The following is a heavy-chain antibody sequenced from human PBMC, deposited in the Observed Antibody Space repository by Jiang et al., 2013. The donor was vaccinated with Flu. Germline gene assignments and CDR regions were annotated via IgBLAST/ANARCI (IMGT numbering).Heavy chain of an antibody. CDR1: GYIFTNYW. Sequence: GAEVKKPGESLRISCQASGYIFTNYWIGWLRQMPGRGLEWVGIIYPDDSDRRISPSFQGHVTISADRSLTTAYLEWSSLKVSDTALYYCARGERAMLRYHDWFVDYWGQGTLVTVSP. D-gene: IGHD3-9*01. CDR2: IYPDDSDR. J-gene: IGHJ4*02. CDR3: ARGERAMLRYHDWFVDY. V-gene: IGHV5-51*01.